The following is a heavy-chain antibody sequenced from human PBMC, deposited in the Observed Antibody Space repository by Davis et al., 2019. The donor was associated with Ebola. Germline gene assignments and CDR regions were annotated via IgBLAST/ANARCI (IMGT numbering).Heavy chain of an antibody. D-gene: IGHD6-13*01. V-gene: IGHV3-20*04. J-gene: IGHJ6*02. CDR3: ARHSSSWYYYYGMDV. CDR1: GFTFDDYG. Sequence: GESLKISCAASGFTFDDYGMSRVRQAPGKGLEWVSGINWNGGSTGYADSVKGRFTISRDNAKNSLYLQMNSLRAEDTAVYYCARHSSSWYYYYGMDVWGQGTTVTVSS. CDR2: INWNGGST.